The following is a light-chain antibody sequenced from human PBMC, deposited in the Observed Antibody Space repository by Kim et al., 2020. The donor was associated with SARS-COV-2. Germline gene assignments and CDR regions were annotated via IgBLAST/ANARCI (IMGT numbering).Light chain of an antibody. J-gene: IGKJ3*01. V-gene: IGKV3-20*01. CDR3: QQYGSSLFT. CDR1: QSVSSSY. Sequence: EIVLTQSPGTLSLSPGERATLSCRASQSVSSSYLAWYQQKPGQARRLLIYGASSRATGIPDRFSGSGSGTDFTLTISRLEPEDFAVYYCQQYGSSLFTFGPGTKVDIK. CDR2: GAS.